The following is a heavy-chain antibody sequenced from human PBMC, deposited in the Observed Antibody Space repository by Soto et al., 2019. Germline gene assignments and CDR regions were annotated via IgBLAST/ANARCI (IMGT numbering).Heavy chain of an antibody. CDR1: VFTFSSYS. V-gene: IGHV3-21*01. CDR2: ISSGSSYI. D-gene: IGHD6-19*01. Sequence: GGSLRLACAASVFTFSSYSMNWVRQAAGKGLEWVSSISSGSSYIYYADSVKGRFTISRDNAKNSLYLQMNSLGAEDTALYYCAIYSSFDYWGQGTLVTVSS. CDR3: AIYSSFDY. J-gene: IGHJ4*02.